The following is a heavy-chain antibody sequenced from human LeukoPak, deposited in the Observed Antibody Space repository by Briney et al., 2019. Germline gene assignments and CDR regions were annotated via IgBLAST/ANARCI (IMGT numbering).Heavy chain of an antibody. CDR1: GGSISSSSYY. J-gene: IGHJ4*02. CDR2: IYYSGST. Sequence: KTSETLSLTCTVSGGSISSSSYYWGWIRQPPGKGLEWIGSIYYSGSTYYNPSLKSRVTISLDTSENQFSLTLSSVTAADTAVYYCAKGNPFYDYWGQGTLVTVSS. D-gene: IGHD5/OR15-5a*01. CDR3: AKGNPFYDY. V-gene: IGHV4-39*07.